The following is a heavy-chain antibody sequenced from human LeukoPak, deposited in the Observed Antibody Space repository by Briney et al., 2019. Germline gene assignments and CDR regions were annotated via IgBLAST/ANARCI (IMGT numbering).Heavy chain of an antibody. CDR3: VRDWGYDSSGYWQKYFDT. CDR1: GFTFDDYA. J-gene: IGHJ4*02. Sequence: GGSLRLSCAASGFTFDDYAMHWVRQAPGKGLVWVSRINHDGSSTNYADTVKGRFTISRDNAKNTVYLQMNSLRAEGTAVYYCVRDWGYDSSGYWQKYFDTWGQGTLVTVSS. D-gene: IGHD3-22*01. CDR2: INHDGSST. V-gene: IGHV3-74*01.